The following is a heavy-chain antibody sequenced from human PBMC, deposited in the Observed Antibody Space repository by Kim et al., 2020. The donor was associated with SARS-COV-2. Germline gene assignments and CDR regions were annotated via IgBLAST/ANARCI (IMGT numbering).Heavy chain of an antibody. CDR1: GFTFSSYA. D-gene: IGHD3-3*01. Sequence: GGSLRLSCAASGFTFSSYAMSWVRQAPGKGLEWVSAISGSGGSTYYADSVKGRFTISRDNSKNTLYLQMHSLRAEDTAVYYCAKTPPGLTILGVVIMGDGIYIWGQGTKVTVSS. J-gene: IGHJ6*02. V-gene: IGHV3-23*01. CDR3: AKTPPGLTILGVVIMGDGIYI. CDR2: ISGSGGST.